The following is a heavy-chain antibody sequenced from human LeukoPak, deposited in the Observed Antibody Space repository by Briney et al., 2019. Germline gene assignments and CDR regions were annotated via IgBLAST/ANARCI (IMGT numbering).Heavy chain of an antibody. V-gene: IGHV3-48*01. CDR2: ISSSSSTI. CDR3: ARVGTPITIFGVVTQYYYYYMDV. J-gene: IGHJ6*03. CDR1: GFTFSSYS. D-gene: IGHD3-3*01. Sequence: GGSLRLSCAASGFTFSSYSMNWVRQAPGKGLEWVSYISSSSSTIYYADSVKGRFTISRDNAKNSLYLQMNSLRAEDTAVYYCARVGTPITIFGVVTQYYYYYMDVWGKGTTVTASS.